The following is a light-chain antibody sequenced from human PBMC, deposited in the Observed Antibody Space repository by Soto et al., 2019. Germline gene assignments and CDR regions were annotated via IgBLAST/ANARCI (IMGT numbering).Light chain of an antibody. Sequence: DIPMTQSPSTLSASVGDRVTISCRASQSISSWLAWYQQKPGKAPKVLIYKASSLESGVTSRFSGSGSGTEFTLTISSLQPDDFATYYCQHYNSNPWTFGRGTKVEVK. CDR2: KAS. J-gene: IGKJ1*01. V-gene: IGKV1-5*03. CDR3: QHYNSNPWT. CDR1: QSISSW.